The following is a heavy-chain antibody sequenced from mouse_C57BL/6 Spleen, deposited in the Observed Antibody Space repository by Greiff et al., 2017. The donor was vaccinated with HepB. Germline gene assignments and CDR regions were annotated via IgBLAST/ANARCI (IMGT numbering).Heavy chain of an antibody. D-gene: IGHD1-1*01. CDR3: ASRDYYGSSYAYYFDY. J-gene: IGHJ2*01. CDR1: GFNIKDYY. CDR2: IDPEDGET. Sequence: EVQLQQSGAELVKPGASVKLSCTASGFNIKDYYMHWVKQRTEQGLEWIGRIDPEDGETKYAPKFQGKATITADTSSNTAYLQLSSLTSEDTAVDYCASRDYYGSSYAYYFDYWGQGTTLTVSS. V-gene: IGHV14-2*01.